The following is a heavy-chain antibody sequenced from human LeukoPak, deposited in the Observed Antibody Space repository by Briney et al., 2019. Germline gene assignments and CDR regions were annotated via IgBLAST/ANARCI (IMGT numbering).Heavy chain of an antibody. CDR2: ISYDGRNK. CDR1: GFTFSSYA. J-gene: IGHJ4*02. D-gene: IGHD1/OR15-1a*01. V-gene: IGHV3-30*04. CDR3: AREGRTAELDY. Sequence: PGRSLRLSCVASGFTFSSYAMHWVRQAPGKGLEWVAVISYDGRNKYYADSVKGRFTISRDNAKNTLYLQMNSLRGEDTVVYYCAREGRTAELDYWGQGILVTVSS.